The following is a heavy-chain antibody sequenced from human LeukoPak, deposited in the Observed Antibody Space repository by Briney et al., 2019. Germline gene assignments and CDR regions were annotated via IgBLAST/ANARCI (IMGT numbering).Heavy chain of an antibody. CDR1: GYSIANGYQ. CDR2: IYQSGST. Sequence: SETLSLTCTVSGYSIANGYQWSWLRPPPGKRLEWTGSIYQSGSTYDNLSLKSRLTMSVDTSKNQFSVKLSSVTAADTAVYYCARNKQQLTQDWGQGTLVTVSS. J-gene: IGHJ4*02. D-gene: IGHD6-13*01. V-gene: IGHV4-38-2*02. CDR3: ARNKQQLTQD.